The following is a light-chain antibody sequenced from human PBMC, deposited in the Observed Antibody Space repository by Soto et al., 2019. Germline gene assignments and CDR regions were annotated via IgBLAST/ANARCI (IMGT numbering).Light chain of an antibody. V-gene: IGKV1-39*01. CDR1: QSISSY. CDR3: QQSYSAACT. CDR2: AAS. Sequence: DIQITHSPSSLSASVGDRVTITCRSSQSISSYLNWYQQKPGKAPKLLIYAASSLQSGVPSRFSGSGSGSDFTLTISSLQPEDFATYYCQQSYSAACTFGQGPKVDI. J-gene: IGKJ2*02.